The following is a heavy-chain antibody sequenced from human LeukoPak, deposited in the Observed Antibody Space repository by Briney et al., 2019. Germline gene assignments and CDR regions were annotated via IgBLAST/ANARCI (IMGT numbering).Heavy chain of an antibody. CDR1: GYTFTSYG. CDR3: ARSTGTTYYYYYYMDV. J-gene: IGHJ6*03. CDR2: ISAYNGNT. D-gene: IGHD1-1*01. Sequence: ASVKVSCKASGYTFTSYGISWVRQAPGQGLEWMGWISAYNGNTHYAQKLQGRVTMTTDTSTSTAYMELRSLRSDDTAVYYCARSTGTTYYYYYYMDVWGKGTTVTVSS. V-gene: IGHV1-18*01.